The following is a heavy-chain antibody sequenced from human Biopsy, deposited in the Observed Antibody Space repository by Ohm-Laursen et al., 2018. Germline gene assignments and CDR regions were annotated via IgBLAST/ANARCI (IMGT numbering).Heavy chain of an antibody. Sequence: SLRLSCSASGFSFSTYWMTWVRQAPGKGLEWVANIQKDGNGKYYVDSVKGRFTIPRDNDKNSLSLQMTNLRAEDTAVFYCAKDLRNNNWGVENWGQGTLVTVSS. D-gene: IGHD7-27*01. J-gene: IGHJ4*02. CDR3: AKDLRNNNWGVEN. V-gene: IGHV3-7*01. CDR2: IQKDGNGK. CDR1: GFSFSTYW.